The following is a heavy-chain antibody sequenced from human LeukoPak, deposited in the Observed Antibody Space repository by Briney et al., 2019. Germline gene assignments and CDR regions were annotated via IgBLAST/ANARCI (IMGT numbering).Heavy chain of an antibody. CDR1: GFTFSSYG. Sequence: GGSLRLSCAASGFTFSSYGMHWVRQAPGKGLEWVAVISYDGSNKYYADSVKGRFTISRDNSKNTLYLQMNGLRAEDTAVYYCAKDTVYYDILTGYYLDYWGQGTLVTVSS. V-gene: IGHV3-30*18. D-gene: IGHD3-9*01. CDR2: ISYDGSNK. J-gene: IGHJ4*02. CDR3: AKDTVYYDILTGYYLDY.